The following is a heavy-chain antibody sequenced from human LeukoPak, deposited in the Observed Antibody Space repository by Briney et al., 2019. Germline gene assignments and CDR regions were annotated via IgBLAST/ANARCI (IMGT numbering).Heavy chain of an antibody. CDR3: ARDVSSGSYSPFYAFDI. V-gene: IGHV4-38-2*02. J-gene: IGHJ3*02. D-gene: IGHD1-26*01. Sequence: PSETLSLTCTVSGYSISSGYYWGWIRQPPGKGLEWIGSIYHSGSTYYNPSLKSRVTISVDTSKNQFSLKLSSVTAADTAVYYCARDVSSGSYSPFYAFDIWGQGTMVTVSS. CDR2: IYHSGST. CDR1: GYSISSGYY.